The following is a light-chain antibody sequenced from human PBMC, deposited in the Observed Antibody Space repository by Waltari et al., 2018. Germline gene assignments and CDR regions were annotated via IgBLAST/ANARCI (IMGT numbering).Light chain of an antibody. CDR1: QSVSRT. J-gene: IGKJ1*01. CDR2: GAS. Sequence: EIVLTQSPGTLSLSPGDRATLSCRASQSVSRTLAWYQQKPGQAPSLLIYGASIRATGIPVRFSGSGSGTDFSLTISRLEPEDFAVYYCQHYVTLPVTFGQGTKVEIK. V-gene: IGKV3-20*01. CDR3: QHYVTLPVT.